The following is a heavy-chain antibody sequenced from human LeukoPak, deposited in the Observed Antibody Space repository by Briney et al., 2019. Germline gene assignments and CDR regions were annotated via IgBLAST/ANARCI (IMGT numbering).Heavy chain of an antibody. D-gene: IGHD3-10*01. V-gene: IGHV1-24*01. CDR1: GYTLTELS. J-gene: IGHJ4*02. Sequence: ASVKVSCKVSGYTLTELSMYWVRQAPGKGLEWMGGFDPEDGETIYAQKFQGRVTMTEDTSTDTAYMELSSLRSEDTAVYYCATSVRGVIPDLDYWGQGTLVTVSS. CDR2: FDPEDGET. CDR3: ATSVRGVIPDLDY.